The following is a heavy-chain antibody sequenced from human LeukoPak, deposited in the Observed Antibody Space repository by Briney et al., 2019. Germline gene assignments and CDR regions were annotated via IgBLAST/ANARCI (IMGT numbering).Heavy chain of an antibody. CDR1: GFTFSSYS. CDR2: ISSSSSAI. J-gene: IGHJ4*02. V-gene: IGHV3-48*02. Sequence: GGSLRLSCAASGFTFSSYSMNWVRQAPGKGLEWISYISSSSSAIYYADSVKGRSTISRDNAKNSLHLQMNSLRDEDTAIYYCVRDHYYSFDYWGQGTLVTVSS. CDR3: VRDHYYSFDY. D-gene: IGHD2/OR15-2a*01.